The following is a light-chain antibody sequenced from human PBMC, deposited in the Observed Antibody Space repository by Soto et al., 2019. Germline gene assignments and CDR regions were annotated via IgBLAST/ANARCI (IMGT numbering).Light chain of an antibody. CDR2: DTS. V-gene: IGKV3-20*01. J-gene: IGKJ2*01. CDR1: QSVGTNF. Sequence: EIVLTQSPGTLSLSPGERATLSCRASQSVGTNFLAWYQQKPGQAPRLFIYDTSSRVTGIPDRFSGSGSGTDFTLTISRLEPEDFAVYYCQQYGSSLYTFGQGTKLEIK. CDR3: QQYGSSLYT.